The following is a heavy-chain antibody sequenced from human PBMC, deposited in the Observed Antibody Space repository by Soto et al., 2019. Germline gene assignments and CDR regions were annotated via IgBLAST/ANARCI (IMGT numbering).Heavy chain of an antibody. D-gene: IGHD6-19*01. V-gene: IGHV1-46*01. CDR2: INPSGGST. Sequence: QVQLVQSGAEVKKPGASVKVSCKASGYTFTSYYMHWVRQAPGQGLEWMGIINPSGGSTSYAQKFQGRVTMNRDTSTSTVYMELSSLRSEDTAVYYCAREVAVAGTEHWGQGTLVTVSS. CDR1: GYTFTSYY. CDR3: AREVAVAGTEH. J-gene: IGHJ1*01.